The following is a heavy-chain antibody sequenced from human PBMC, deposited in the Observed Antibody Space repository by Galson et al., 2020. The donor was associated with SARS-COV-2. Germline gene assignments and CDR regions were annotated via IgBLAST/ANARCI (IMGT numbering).Heavy chain of an antibody. CDR1: GFIFSTYA. D-gene: IGHD3-16*02. CDR2: ITDDGNQN. J-gene: IGHJ4*02. V-gene: IGHV3-30*04. Sequence: GGSLRLSCEASGFIFSTYAMHWVRQAPGKGLEWVAIITDDGNQNQNTDSVRGRFTISRDNSKNTLYLQMKSLTGDDMAVYYCARDAVGVYRIGPFDLWGQGTLVTVSS. CDR3: ARDAVGVYRIGPFDL.